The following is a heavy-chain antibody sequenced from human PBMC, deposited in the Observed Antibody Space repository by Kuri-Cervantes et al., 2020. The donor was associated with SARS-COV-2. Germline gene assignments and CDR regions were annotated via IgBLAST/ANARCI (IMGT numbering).Heavy chain of an antibody. V-gene: IGHV3-30-3*01. CDR3: ASELDWYFDL. CDR1: GFTFSSYA. CDR2: ISYDGSNK. J-gene: IGHJ2*01. Sequence: GESLKISCAASGFTFSSYAMHWVRQAPGRGLEWVAVISYDGSNKYYADSVKGRFTISRDNSKNTLYLQMNSLRAEDTAVYYCASELDWYFDLWGRGTLVTVSS.